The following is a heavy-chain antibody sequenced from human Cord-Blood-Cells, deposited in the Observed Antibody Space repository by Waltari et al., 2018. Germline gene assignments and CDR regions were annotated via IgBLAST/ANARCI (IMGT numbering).Heavy chain of an antibody. Sequence: EVQLVESGGGLVQPGGSLRLSCAASGFTFSSYSMNWVRQAPGKGLEWVSYISSSRSTIYYADSVKGRFTISRDNAKNSLYLQMNSLRAEDTAVYYCARDKFHQTGEEPDAFDIWGQGTMVTVSS. CDR1: GFTFSSYS. CDR2: ISSSRSTI. D-gene: IGHD7-27*01. V-gene: IGHV3-48*01. CDR3: ARDKFHQTGEEPDAFDI. J-gene: IGHJ3*02.